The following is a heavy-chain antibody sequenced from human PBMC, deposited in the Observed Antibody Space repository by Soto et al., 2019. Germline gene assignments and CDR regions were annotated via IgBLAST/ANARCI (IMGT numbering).Heavy chain of an antibody. D-gene: IGHD3-10*01. CDR1: GFTFSSYS. Sequence: QLLESGGGLVQPGGSLRLSCAASGFTFSSYSMNWVRQAPGKGLQWVATVGGGGDNIFYADSVKGRFTISRDDSQNMVFLQMNSLRPEDTAVYFCAKRDSGSGSSPPLINDWGQGTLVTVSS. V-gene: IGHV3-23*01. CDR3: AKRDSGSGSSPPLIND. J-gene: IGHJ4*02. CDR2: VGGGGDNI.